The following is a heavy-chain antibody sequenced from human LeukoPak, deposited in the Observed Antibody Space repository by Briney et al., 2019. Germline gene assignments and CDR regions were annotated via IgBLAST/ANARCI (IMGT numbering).Heavy chain of an antibody. Sequence: GASVKVSCKASGYTFTGYYMHWVRHAPGQGLGWMGWINPNSGGTNYAQKFQGRVTMTRDTSISTAYMELSRLRSDDTAVYYCATSTIFGVVPLGYWGQGTLVTVSS. D-gene: IGHD3-3*01. V-gene: IGHV1-2*02. CDR1: GYTFTGYY. CDR2: INPNSGGT. CDR3: ATSTIFGVVPLGY. J-gene: IGHJ4*02.